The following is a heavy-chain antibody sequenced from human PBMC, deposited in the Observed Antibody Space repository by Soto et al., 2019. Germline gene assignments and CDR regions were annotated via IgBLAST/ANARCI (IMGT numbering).Heavy chain of an antibody. CDR3: ARGVAPYQLYDYGEYWYFDY. CDR2: MNPNSGNT. V-gene: IGHV1-8*01. CDR1: GYTFTSYD. Sequence: ASVKVSCKASGYTFTSYDINWVRQATGQGLEWMGWMNPNSGNTGYAQKSQGRVTMTRNTSISTAYMELSSLRSEDTAVYYCARGVAPYQLYDYGEYWYFDYWGQGTLVTVSS. J-gene: IGHJ4*02. D-gene: IGHD4-17*01.